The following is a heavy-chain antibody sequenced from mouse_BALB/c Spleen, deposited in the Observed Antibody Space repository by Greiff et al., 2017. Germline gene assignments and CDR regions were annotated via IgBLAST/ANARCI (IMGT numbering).Heavy chain of an antibody. Sequence: VQLKESGPELVKPGASVKVSCKASGYAFTSYNMYWVKQSHGKSLEWIGYIDPYNGGTSYNQKFKGKATLTVDKSSSTAYMHLNSLTSEDSAVYYCARRRGIHYYGYFDYWGQGTTLTVSS. D-gene: IGHD1-2*01. V-gene: IGHV1S135*01. J-gene: IGHJ2*01. CDR2: IDPYNGGT. CDR1: GYAFTSYN. CDR3: ARRRGIHYYGYFDY.